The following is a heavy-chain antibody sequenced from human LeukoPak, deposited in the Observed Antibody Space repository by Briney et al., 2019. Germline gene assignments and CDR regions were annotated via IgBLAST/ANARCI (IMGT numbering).Heavy chain of an antibody. Sequence: GASVKVSCKASGYTFTSYGICWVRQAPGHGLGWMGWISAYNGNTNYAQKLQGRVTMTTDTSTSTAYMELRSLRSDDTAVYYCASNFGYTGYYYYYMDGWGKGTTVTVSS. CDR2: ISAYNGNT. D-gene: IGHD6-13*01. V-gene: IGHV1-18*01. CDR3: ASNFGYTGYYYYYMDG. CDR1: GYTFTSYG. J-gene: IGHJ6*03.